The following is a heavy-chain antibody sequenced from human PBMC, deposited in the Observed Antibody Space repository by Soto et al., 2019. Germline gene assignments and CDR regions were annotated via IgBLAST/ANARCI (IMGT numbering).Heavy chain of an antibody. V-gene: IGHV3-23*01. J-gene: IGHJ5*02. Sequence: EVQLLESGGGLVQPGGSLRLSCAASQFTFSSYVMTRVRQAPGKGLEWVSTIGGSGNTYYADSVKGRFTISRDNSKNTLYLQMNSLRVEDTAIYYCVRDQEYFGNFIDWFDPWGQGTLVTVSS. CDR2: IGGSGNT. CDR1: QFTFSSYV. CDR3: VRDQEYFGNFIDWFDP. D-gene: IGHD1-7*01.